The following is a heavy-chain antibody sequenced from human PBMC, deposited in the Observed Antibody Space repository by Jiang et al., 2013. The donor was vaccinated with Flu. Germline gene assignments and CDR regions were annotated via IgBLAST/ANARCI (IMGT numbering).Heavy chain of an antibody. J-gene: IGHJ4*01. CDR2: ISPISGTA. Sequence: SGAEVKKPGSSVKVSCKIYGGTFSSFSFSWVRQAPGKGLEWMGGISPISGTADYAQKFQDRVTIEADESSRTVYMEVSSLRSEDTAMYYCAAVSNNNFGVSLAHYFDSW. CDR1: GGTFSSFS. D-gene: IGHD3-10*01. CDR3: AAVSNNNFGVSLAHYFDS. V-gene: IGHV1-69*01.